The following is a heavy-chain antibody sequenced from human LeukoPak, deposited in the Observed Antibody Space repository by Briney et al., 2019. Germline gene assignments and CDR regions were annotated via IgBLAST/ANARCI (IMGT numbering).Heavy chain of an antibody. V-gene: IGHV3-23*01. CDR3: AKDDCSSTSCSVSWFDP. CDR2: ISGSGGST. J-gene: IGHJ5*02. D-gene: IGHD2-2*01. Sequence: PGGSLRLSCAASGFTFSSYAMSWVRQAPGKGLEWVSAISGSGGSTYYADSVKGRFTIPRDNSKNTLYLQMNSLRAEDTAVYYCAKDDCSSTSCSVSWFDPWGQGTLVTVSS. CDR1: GFTFSSYA.